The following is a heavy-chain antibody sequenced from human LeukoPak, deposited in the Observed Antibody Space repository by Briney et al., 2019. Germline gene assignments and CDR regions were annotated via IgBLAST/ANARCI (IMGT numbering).Heavy chain of an antibody. Sequence: GGSLRLSCAASGFTFSSYDIHWVRQAPGKGLEWVAFIRYDGSNKYYADSVRGRFTISRDNAKNSLYLQMNSLRAEDTAVYYCARWDSLGSGVDCWGQGTLVTVSS. J-gene: IGHJ4*02. V-gene: IGHV3-30*02. CDR1: GFTFSSYD. CDR3: ARWDSLGSGVDC. D-gene: IGHD3-10*01. CDR2: IRYDGSNK.